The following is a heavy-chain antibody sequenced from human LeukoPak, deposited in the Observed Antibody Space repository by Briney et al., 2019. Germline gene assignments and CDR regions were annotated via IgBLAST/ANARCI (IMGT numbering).Heavy chain of an antibody. J-gene: IGHJ4*02. D-gene: IGHD3-10*01. CDR2: IYTSGST. CDR3: ARAGSGSYYSSFDF. V-gene: IGHV4-59*10. CDR1: GGSFSGYY. Sequence: NPSETLSLTCAVYGGSFSGYYWSWIRQPPGKGLEWIGRIYTSGSTNYNPSLKSRVTILVDTSKNQFSLKLTSVTAADTAVYYCARAGSGSYYSSFDFWGQGTLVTVSS.